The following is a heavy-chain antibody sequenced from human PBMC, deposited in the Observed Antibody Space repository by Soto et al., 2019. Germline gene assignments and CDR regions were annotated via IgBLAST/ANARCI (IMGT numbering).Heavy chain of an antibody. CDR3: AADYGDLYY. V-gene: IGHV3-9*01. Sequence: EVQLVESGGGLVQPGRSLRLSCAASGFTFDDYAMHWVRQAPGKGLEWVSGISWNSGSIGYADSVKGRFTISRDNAKNSLYLQMNSLRAEDTALYYCAADYGDLYYWGQGTLVTVSS. J-gene: IGHJ4*02. D-gene: IGHD4-17*01. CDR1: GFTFDDYA. CDR2: ISWNSGSI.